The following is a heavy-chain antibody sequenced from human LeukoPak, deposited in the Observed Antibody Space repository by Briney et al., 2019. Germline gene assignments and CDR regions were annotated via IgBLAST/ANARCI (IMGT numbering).Heavy chain of an antibody. CDR2: INPSGGST. D-gene: IGHD3-10*01. Sequence: ASVKVSCKASGYTFTSYYMRWVRQAPGQGLEWMGIINPSGGSTSYAQKFQGRVTMTRDTSTSTVYMELSSLRSEDTAVYYCARGGQRVWFGEYNDYWGQGTLVTVSS. J-gene: IGHJ4*02. CDR1: GYTFTSYY. CDR3: ARGGQRVWFGEYNDY. V-gene: IGHV1-46*01.